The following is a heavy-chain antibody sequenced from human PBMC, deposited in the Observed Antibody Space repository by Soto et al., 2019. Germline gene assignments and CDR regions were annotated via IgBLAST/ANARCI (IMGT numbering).Heavy chain of an antibody. V-gene: IGHV5-51*01. D-gene: IGHD6-13*01. CDR2: IYPGDSDT. CDR3: ARQRYSSSWSRYYYGMDV. J-gene: IGHJ6*02. CDR1: GYSFTSYW. Sequence: GESLKISCKGSGYSFTSYWIGWVRQMPGKGLEWMGIIYPGDSDTRYSPSFQGQATISADKSISTAYLQWSSLKASDTAMYYCARQRYSSSWSRYYYGMDVWGQGTTVTVSS.